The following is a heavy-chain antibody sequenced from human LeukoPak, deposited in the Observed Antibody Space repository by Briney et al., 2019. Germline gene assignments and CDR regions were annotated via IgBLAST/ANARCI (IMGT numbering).Heavy chain of an antibody. V-gene: IGHV1-2*02. D-gene: IGHD3-10*01. J-gene: IGHJ6*03. CDR1: GNTFTGYY. Sequence: ASVKVSCKASGNTFTGYYMHWVRQAPGQGLEWMGWINPNSGGTNYAQKFQGRVTMTRVTSITTVYMELSRLRSDDTAVYYCARDLWFGELLYYMDVWGKGTTVTVSS. CDR3: ARDLWFGELLYYMDV. CDR2: INPNSGGT.